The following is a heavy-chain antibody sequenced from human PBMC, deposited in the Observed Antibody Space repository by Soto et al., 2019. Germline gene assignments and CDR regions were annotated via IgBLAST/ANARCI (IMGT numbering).Heavy chain of an antibody. CDR2: INTGNSDT. V-gene: IGHV1-3*04. Sequence: ASVKVSCKASGYTFTSYAMHWVRQAPGQRLEWMGWINTGNSDTKYSQKFQGRVTITSDTSASTAYMELSSLRSEDTAVYYCARDLRSSTSWYRGYYYYYYGMDVWGQGTTVTVSS. CDR3: ARDLRSSTSWYRGYYYYYYGMDV. J-gene: IGHJ6*02. CDR1: GYTFTSYA. D-gene: IGHD6-13*01.